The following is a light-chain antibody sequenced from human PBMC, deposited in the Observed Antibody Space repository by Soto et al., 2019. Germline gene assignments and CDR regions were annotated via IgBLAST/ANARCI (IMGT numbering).Light chain of an antibody. Sequence: DIVLTQSPGTLSLSPGERATLSCRASQSVSSSYLAWYQQKPGQAPRLLLYGASSRATALPDRFRGSWSGTDFTLTISRLEPEEFAVYYCQQYGSSPTFGGGTKVEIK. CDR2: GAS. V-gene: IGKV3-20*01. CDR1: QSVSSSY. CDR3: QQYGSSPT. J-gene: IGKJ4*01.